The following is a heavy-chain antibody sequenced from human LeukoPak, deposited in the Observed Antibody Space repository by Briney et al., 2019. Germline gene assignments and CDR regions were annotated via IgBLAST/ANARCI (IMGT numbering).Heavy chain of an antibody. CDR1: GFTFSSYA. CDR2: ITGSGDST. V-gene: IGHV3-23*01. Sequence: PGGSLRLSCAASGFTFSSYAMSWVRQAPGKGLEWVSAITGSGDSTYYADSVNGRFTISRDNSKNTLYLQMNSLRAEDTAVYYCARGLPSGHDAFDIWGQGTMVTVSS. CDR3: ARGLPSGHDAFDI. D-gene: IGHD3-10*01. J-gene: IGHJ3*02.